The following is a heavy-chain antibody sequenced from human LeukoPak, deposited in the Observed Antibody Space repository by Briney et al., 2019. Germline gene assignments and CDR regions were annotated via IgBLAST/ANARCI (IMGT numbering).Heavy chain of an antibody. J-gene: IGHJ3*02. CDR2: IKSKTEGGTT. Sequence: GGSLRLSCADSGFTFSNAWMSWVRQAPGKGGEWVGGIKSKTEGGTTDYAAPVKGRFTISRDDSKNTLYLHMNSLKTEDTAVYYCTTRRDSSRAFDIWGQGTMVTVSS. CDR3: TTRRDSSRAFDI. CDR1: GFTFSNAW. V-gene: IGHV3-15*01. D-gene: IGHD3-22*01.